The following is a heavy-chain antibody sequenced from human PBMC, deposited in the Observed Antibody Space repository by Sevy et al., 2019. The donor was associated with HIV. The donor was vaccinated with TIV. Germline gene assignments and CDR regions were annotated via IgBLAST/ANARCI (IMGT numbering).Heavy chain of an antibody. CDR1: GFTFSNYN. D-gene: IGHD1-26*01. V-gene: IGHV3-21*01. J-gene: IGHJ3*02. Sequence: GGSLRLSCAASGFTFSNYNMNWVRQAPGEGLKWVSSISSSSADIYYTDSVKGRSTVSRDNSRKSLFLQMNGLSAEDTALYYCARDLLVGSTYVFDIWGRGTMVTVSS. CDR2: ISSSSADI. CDR3: ARDLLVGSTYVFDI.